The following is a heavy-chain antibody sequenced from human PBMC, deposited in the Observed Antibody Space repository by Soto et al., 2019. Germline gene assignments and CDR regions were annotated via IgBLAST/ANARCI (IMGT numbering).Heavy chain of an antibody. Sequence: GGSLRLSCAASGFTFSSYDMHWVCQATGKGLEWVSAIGTAGDPYYPGSVKGRFTISRENAKNSLYLQMNSLRAGDTAVYYCARGHFSGDAFDIWGQGTMVTVSS. V-gene: IGHV3-13*05. CDR1: GFTFSSYD. CDR2: IGTAGDP. CDR3: ARGHFSGDAFDI. D-gene: IGHD7-27*01. J-gene: IGHJ3*02.